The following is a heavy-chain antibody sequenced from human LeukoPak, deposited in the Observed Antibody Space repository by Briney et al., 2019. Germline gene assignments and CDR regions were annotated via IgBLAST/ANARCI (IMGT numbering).Heavy chain of an antibody. D-gene: IGHD5-18*01. V-gene: IGHV4-39*01. Sequence: PSETLSLTCTGSGGSISSSSYYWGWIRQPPGKGLEWIGSIYYSGSTYYNPSLKSRVTISVDTSKNQFSLKLSSVTAADTAVYYCARTDTRYYYYMDVWGKGTTVTISS. CDR2: IYYSGST. CDR1: GGSISSSSYY. CDR3: ARTDTRYYYYMDV. J-gene: IGHJ6*03.